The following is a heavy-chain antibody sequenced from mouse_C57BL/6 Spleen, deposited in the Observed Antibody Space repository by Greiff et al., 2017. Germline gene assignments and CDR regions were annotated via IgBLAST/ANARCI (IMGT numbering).Heavy chain of an antibody. J-gene: IGHJ3*01. D-gene: IGHD1-1*01. CDR3: ATHYGSSYWFAY. CDR1: GFSLTSYG. CDR2: IWSGGST. Sequence: QVQLQQSGPGLVQPSQSLSITCTVSGFSLTSYGVHWVRQSPGKGLEWLGVIWSGGSTDYNAAFISRLSISKDNSKSQVFFKMNSLQADDTAIYYCATHYGSSYWFAYWGQGTLVTVSA. V-gene: IGHV2-2*01.